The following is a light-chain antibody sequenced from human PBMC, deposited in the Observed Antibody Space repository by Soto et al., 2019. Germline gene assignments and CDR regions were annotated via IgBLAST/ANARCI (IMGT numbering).Light chain of an antibody. CDR2: EDR. CDR1: KLGDKY. V-gene: IGLV3-1*01. Sequence: SYELTQPPSVSVSPGQTASITCSGDKLGDKYSCWYQQKPGQSPVLVIYEDRKRPSGIPERFSGSKSGNTATLTISGTQAMDEADYYCQAWDSSPPVVFGGGTKLTVL. CDR3: QAWDSSPPVV. J-gene: IGLJ2*01.